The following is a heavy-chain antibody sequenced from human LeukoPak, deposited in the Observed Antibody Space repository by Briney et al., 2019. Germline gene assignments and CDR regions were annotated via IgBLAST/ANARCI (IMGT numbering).Heavy chain of an antibody. CDR1: GGTFISYA. D-gene: IGHD2-2*01. Sequence: SVKVSCKASGGTFISYAISWVRQAPGQGLEWMGRIIPIFGTANYAQKFQGRVTITTDESTSTAYMELSSLRSEDTAVYYCAKAAIVVVPAAILSLDPWGQGTLVTVSS. CDR2: IIPIFGTA. CDR3: AKAAIVVVPAAILSLDP. V-gene: IGHV1-69*05. J-gene: IGHJ5*02.